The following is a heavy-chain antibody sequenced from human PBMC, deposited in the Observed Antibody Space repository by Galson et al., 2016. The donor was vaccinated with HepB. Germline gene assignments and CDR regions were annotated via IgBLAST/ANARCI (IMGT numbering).Heavy chain of an antibody. V-gene: IGHV1-18*01. CDR3: ARSSPAARVYYYYGLDV. Sequence: SVKVSCKASGYTFINYGISWVRQAPGHGLEWMGWISAHNGNTNYVQNLQGRVTMTTDTSTNTAYMERRSLRSDVTAVYYCARSSPAARVYYYYGLDVWGQGTTVIVSS. D-gene: IGHD6-6*01. J-gene: IGHJ6*02. CDR1: GYTFINYG. CDR2: ISAHNGNT.